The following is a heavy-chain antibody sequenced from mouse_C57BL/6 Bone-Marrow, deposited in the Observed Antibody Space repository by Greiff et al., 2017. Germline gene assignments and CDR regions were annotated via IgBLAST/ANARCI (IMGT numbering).Heavy chain of an antibody. D-gene: IGHD1-1*01. CDR3: VRGGNYYGSSSYYYAMDY. CDR2: IRSKSNNYAT. V-gene: IGHV10-1*01. J-gene: IGHJ4*01. CDR1: GFSFNTYA. Sequence: EVKLMESGGGLVQPKGSLKLSCAASGFSFNTYAMNWVRQAPGKGLEWVARIRSKSNNYATYYADSVKDRFTISRDDSESMLYLQMNNLKTEDTAMYYCVRGGNYYGSSSYYYAMDYWGQGTSVTVSS.